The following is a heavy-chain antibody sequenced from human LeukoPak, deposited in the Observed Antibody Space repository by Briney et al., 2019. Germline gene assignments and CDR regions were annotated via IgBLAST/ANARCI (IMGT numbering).Heavy chain of an antibody. CDR2: IKQDGSEK. D-gene: IGHD3-10*01. J-gene: IGHJ6*03. Sequence: GGSLRLSCAASGFTFSNYWMSWVRQAPGKGLEWVANIKQDGSEKYYVDSVKGRFTISRDNAKNSLYLQMNSLRAEDTAVYYCAREGRLVFNLGYYYMDVWGKGTTVTVSS. CDR3: AREGRLVFNLGYYYMDV. V-gene: IGHV3-7*01. CDR1: GFTFSNYW.